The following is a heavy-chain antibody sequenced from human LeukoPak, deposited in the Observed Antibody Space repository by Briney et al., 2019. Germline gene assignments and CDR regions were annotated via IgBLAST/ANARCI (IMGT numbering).Heavy chain of an antibody. D-gene: IGHD3-10*01. CDR1: GFTFSSYG. CDR3: AKDVALYGSGSYFGY. CDR2: ISYDGSNK. V-gene: IGHV3-30*18. J-gene: IGHJ4*02. Sequence: GGSLRLSCAASGFTFSSYGMHWVRQAPGKGLEWVAVISYDGSNKYYADSVKGRFTISRDNSKNTLYLQMNSLRAEDTAVYYCAKDVALYGSGSYFGYWGQGTLVTVSS.